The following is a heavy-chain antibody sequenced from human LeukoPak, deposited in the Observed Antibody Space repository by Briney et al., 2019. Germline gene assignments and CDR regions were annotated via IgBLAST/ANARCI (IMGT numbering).Heavy chain of an antibody. CDR1: GYTFTSYG. J-gene: IGHJ6*02. D-gene: IGHD2-2*01. V-gene: IGHV1-18*01. Sequence: ASVKISCKASGYTFTSYGISWVRQAPGQGLEWMGWISAYNGNTNYAQKLQGRVTMTTDTSTSTAYMELRSLRSDDTAVYYCARFRAFNVVVPAHYYYGMDVWGQGTTVTVSS. CDR2: ISAYNGNT. CDR3: ARFRAFNVVVPAHYYYGMDV.